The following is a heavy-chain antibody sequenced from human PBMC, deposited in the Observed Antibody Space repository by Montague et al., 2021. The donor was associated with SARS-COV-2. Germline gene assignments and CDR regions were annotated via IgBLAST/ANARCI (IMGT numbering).Heavy chain of an antibody. D-gene: IGHD3-22*01. Sequence: TLSLTCTVSGGSISSGGYYWSWIRQRPGKGLGWIAYIYYSGSTYYNPSLKSRVSISVDTSKNQFSLKLSSVTAADAAVYYYARARTRFSLIVVVIDTFDIWGQGTMVTVSS. CDR1: GGSISSGGYY. CDR3: ARARTRFSLIVVVIDTFDI. V-gene: IGHV4-31*03. J-gene: IGHJ3*02. CDR2: IYYSGST.